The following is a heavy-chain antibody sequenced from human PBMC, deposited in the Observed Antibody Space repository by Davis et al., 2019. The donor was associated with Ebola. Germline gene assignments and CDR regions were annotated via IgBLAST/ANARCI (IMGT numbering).Heavy chain of an antibody. CDR3: ARLGFGYGMDV. CDR2: INHSGST. D-gene: IGHD3-10*01. J-gene: IGHJ6*02. Sequence: GSLRLSCAASGFTFSSYSMNWIRQPPGKGLEWIGEINHSGSTNYNPSLKSRVTISVDTSKNQFSLKLSSVTAADTAVYYCARLGFGYGMDVWGQGTTVTVSS. V-gene: IGHV4-34*01. CDR1: GFTFSSYS.